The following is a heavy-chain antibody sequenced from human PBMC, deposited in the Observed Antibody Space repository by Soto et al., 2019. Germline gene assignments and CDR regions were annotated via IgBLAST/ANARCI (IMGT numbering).Heavy chain of an antibody. V-gene: IGHV3-74*01. Sequence: GGSLRLSCAASGFTFSSYWMHWVRQAPGKGLVWVSRINSDGSSTSYADSVKGRFTISRDNAKNTLYLQMNSLRAEDTAVYYCARDDPGYCSSTSCYGSLFDYWGQGTLVTVSS. D-gene: IGHD2-2*01. CDR2: INSDGSST. CDR3: ARDDPGYCSSTSCYGSLFDY. J-gene: IGHJ4*02. CDR1: GFTFSSYW.